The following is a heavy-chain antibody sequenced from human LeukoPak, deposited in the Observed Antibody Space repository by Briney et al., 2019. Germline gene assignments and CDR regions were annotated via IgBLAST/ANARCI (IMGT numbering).Heavy chain of an antibody. CDR1: GLTFSSYG. Sequence: GGSLRLSCAASGLTFSSYGMHWVRQAPGKGLEWVSSISTSSSYIYYADSVKGRFTISRDNAKNSLYLQMNSLRAEDTAVYYCARDRVGVSAYDSLFDYWGQGTLVTVSS. V-gene: IGHV3-21*01. J-gene: IGHJ4*02. CDR3: ARDRVGVSAYDSLFDY. CDR2: ISTSSSYI. D-gene: IGHD5-12*01.